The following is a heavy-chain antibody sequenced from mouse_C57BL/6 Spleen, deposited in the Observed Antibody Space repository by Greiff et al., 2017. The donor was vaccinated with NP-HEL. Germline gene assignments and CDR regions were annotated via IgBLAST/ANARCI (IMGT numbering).Heavy chain of an antibody. V-gene: IGHV5-4*01. Sequence: EVKLVESGGGLVKPGGSLKLSCAASGFTFSSYAMSWVRQTPEKRLEWVATISDGGSYTYYPDNVKGRFTISRDNAKNNLYLQMSHLKSEDTAMYYCAREVDTWAMDYWGQGTSVTVSS. CDR2: ISDGGSYT. D-gene: IGHD1-1*02. CDR1: GFTFSSYA. CDR3: AREVDTWAMDY. J-gene: IGHJ4*01.